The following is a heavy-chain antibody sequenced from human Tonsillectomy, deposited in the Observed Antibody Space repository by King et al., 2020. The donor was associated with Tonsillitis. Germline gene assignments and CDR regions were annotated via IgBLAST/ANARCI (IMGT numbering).Heavy chain of an antibody. J-gene: IGHJ3*02. Sequence: VQLVESGGGVVQPGRSLRLSCAASGFTFSSYTVHWVRQAPGKGLEGVAVMSYDGSKEYYADSVKGRFTISRDNSKNTLYLQMNSLRAEDTAVYYCERTYYYDSSGYYSGDAFDIWGQGTMVTVSS. CDR1: GFTFSSYT. CDR2: MSYDGSKE. D-gene: IGHD3-22*01. CDR3: ERTYYYDSSGYYSGDAFDI. V-gene: IGHV3-30*01.